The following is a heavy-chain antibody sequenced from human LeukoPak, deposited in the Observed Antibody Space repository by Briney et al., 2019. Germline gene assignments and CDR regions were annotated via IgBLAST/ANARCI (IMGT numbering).Heavy chain of an antibody. D-gene: IGHD2-15*01. CDR2: INHRGST. J-gene: IGHJ6*04. CDR3: ARGDCSGGSCYSRSRTYGMDV. Sequence: SETLSLTCAVYGGSFSGYYWSWIRQPPGKGLEWIREINHRGSTNYNPSLKSRVTISVDTSKNQFSLKLSSVTAADTAVYYCARGDCSGGSCYSRSRTYGMDVWGKGTTVTVSS. V-gene: IGHV4-34*01. CDR1: GGSFSGYY.